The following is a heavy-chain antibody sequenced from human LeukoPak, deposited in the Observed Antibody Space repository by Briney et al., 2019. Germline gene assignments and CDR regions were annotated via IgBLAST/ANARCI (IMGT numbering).Heavy chain of an antibody. J-gene: IGHJ4*02. CDR3: ASSITMVRGVNTHFDY. V-gene: IGHV1-3*01. CDR2: TNAGNGNT. CDR1: GYTFTSYA. Sequence: ASVKVSCKASGYTFTSYAMHWVRQAPGQRLEWMGWTNAGNGNTKYSQKFQGRVTITRDTSASTAYMELSSLRSEDTAVYYCASSITMVRGVNTHFDYWGQGTLVTVSS. D-gene: IGHD3-10*01.